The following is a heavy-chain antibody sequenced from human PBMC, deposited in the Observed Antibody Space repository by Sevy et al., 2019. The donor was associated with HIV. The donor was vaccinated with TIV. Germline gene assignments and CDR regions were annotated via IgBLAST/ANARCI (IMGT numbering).Heavy chain of an antibody. V-gene: IGHV3-13*01. CDR3: ARGALWLGKLLSHGMDV. J-gene: IGHJ6*02. CDR2: IGTAGDT. Sequence: GGSLRLSCAASGFTFSSYDMHWVRQATGKGLEWVSAIGTAGDTYYPGSVKGRVTISRENAKNSSYLQMNGLRAGDTAVYYCARGALWLGKLLSHGMDVWGQGTTVTVSS. CDR1: GFTFSSYD. D-gene: IGHD3-10*01.